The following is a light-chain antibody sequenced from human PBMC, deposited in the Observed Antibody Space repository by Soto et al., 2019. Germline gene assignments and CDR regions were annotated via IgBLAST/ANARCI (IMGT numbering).Light chain of an antibody. Sequence: QSVLTQPASVSGSPGQSITISCTGTSSDVGGYNYVSWYQQHPGKAPQLMIYDVTNQPSGVSNRFSGSKSGNTASLTISGLQAEDEADYYCTSYTSSSTLVFGGGTKLTVL. V-gene: IGLV2-14*01. CDR2: DVT. CDR3: TSYTSSSTLV. J-gene: IGLJ2*01. CDR1: SSDVGGYNY.